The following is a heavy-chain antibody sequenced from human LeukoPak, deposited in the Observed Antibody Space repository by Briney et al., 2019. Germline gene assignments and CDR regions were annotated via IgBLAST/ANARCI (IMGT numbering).Heavy chain of an antibody. V-gene: IGHV1-18*01. D-gene: IGHD3-9*01. Sequence: ASVKVSCKSSGYTFTTYGISWMRQAPGQGLEWMGWINPKTVETKYTQEFQGRVTMTADTSISTVHMELRRLTFDDTAMYYCATPVPGYGALDVWGQGTMVTVSS. CDR1: GYTFTTYG. CDR3: ATPVPGYGALDV. CDR2: INPKTVET. J-gene: IGHJ3*01.